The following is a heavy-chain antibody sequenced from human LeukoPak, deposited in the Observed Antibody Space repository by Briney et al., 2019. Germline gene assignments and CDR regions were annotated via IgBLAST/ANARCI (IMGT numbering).Heavy chain of an antibody. Sequence: PGGSLRVSCEASGFYFSRFWMSWVRQAPGKGLEWVANIDPDGSEKYYVDSVKGRFTISRDNAKKSLYLQMNSLSPEDTAVYYCAKSGSHFDFDFGGQGTLVTVSS. D-gene: IGHD1-26*01. CDR2: IDPDGSEK. J-gene: IGHJ4*02. V-gene: IGHV3-7*01. CDR1: GFYFSRFW. CDR3: AKSGSHFDFDF.